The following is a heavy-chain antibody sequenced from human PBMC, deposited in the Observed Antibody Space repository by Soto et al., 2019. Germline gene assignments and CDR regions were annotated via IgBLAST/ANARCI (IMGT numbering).Heavy chain of an antibody. D-gene: IGHD6-19*01. CDR3: ARVLAVAGLVDY. J-gene: IGHJ4*02. V-gene: IGHV1-18*04. CDR2: ISAYNGNT. Sequence: GASVTVSCKASGHTFTSYGISWVRQAPGQGLEWMGWISAYNGNTNYAQKLQGRVTMTTDTSTSTAYMELRSLRSDDTAVYYCARVLAVAGLVDYWGQGTLVTVSS. CDR1: GHTFTSYG.